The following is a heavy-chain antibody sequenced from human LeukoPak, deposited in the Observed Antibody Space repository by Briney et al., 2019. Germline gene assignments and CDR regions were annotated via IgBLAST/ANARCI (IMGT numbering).Heavy chain of an antibody. Sequence: ASVKVSCKPSGHIDLDYGINWVRQAPGQGLEWMGGIIPIFGTANYAQKFQGRVTITADESTSTAYMELSSLRSEDTAVYYCARASYWELWFPFDYWGQGTLVTVSS. CDR2: IIPIFGTA. D-gene: IGHD1-26*01. V-gene: IGHV1-69*13. CDR1: GHIDLDYG. J-gene: IGHJ4*02. CDR3: ARASYWELWFPFDY.